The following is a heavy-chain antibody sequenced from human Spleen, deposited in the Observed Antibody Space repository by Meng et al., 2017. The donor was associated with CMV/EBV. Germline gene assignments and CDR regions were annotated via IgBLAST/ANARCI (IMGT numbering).Heavy chain of an antibody. J-gene: IGHJ5*02. CDR2: IYYSGST. CDR3: AREEGGWFDP. V-gene: IGHV4-39*07. CDR1: GGSISSSSYY. D-gene: IGHD3-16*01. Sequence: EAGPGLVKPSETLSLTGTVSGGSISSSSYYWGWIRQPPGKGLEWIGSIYYSGSTYYNPSLKSRVTISVDTSKNQFSLKLSSVTAADTAVYYCAREEGGWFDPWGQGTLVTVSS.